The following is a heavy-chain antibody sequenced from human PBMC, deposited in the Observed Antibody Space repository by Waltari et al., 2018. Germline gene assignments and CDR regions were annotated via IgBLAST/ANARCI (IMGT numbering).Heavy chain of an antibody. CDR3: ARRPWGYGSSSKGFDY. CDR1: GGSISSSSYY. CDR2: IYYSGST. J-gene: IGHJ4*02. Sequence: QLQLQESGPGLVKPSETLSLTCTVSGGSISSSSYYWGWIRQPPGKGLEWIGSIYYSGSTYYNPSLKSRVTISVDTSKNQFSLKLSSVTAADTAVYYCARRPWGYGSSSKGFDYWGQGTLVTVSS. D-gene: IGHD6-6*01. V-gene: IGHV4-39*01.